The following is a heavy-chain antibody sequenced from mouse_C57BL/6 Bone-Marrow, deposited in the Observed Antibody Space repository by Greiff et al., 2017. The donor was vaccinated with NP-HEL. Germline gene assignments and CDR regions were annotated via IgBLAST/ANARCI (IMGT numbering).Heavy chain of an antibody. V-gene: IGHV1-52*01. Sequence: QVQLQQPGAELVRPGSSVKLSCKASGYTFTSYWMHWVKQRPIQGLEWIGNIDPSDSDTHYNQKFKDKATLTVDKSSSTAYMQLSSLTSEDSAVYYCARWGGLRRDWYFDVWGTGTTVTVSS. CDR1: GYTFTSYW. D-gene: IGHD2-4*01. CDR2: IDPSDSDT. J-gene: IGHJ1*03. CDR3: ARWGGLRRDWYFDV.